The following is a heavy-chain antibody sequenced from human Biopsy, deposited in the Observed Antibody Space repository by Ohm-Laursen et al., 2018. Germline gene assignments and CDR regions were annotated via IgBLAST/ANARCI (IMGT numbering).Heavy chain of an antibody. J-gene: IGHJ4*02. CDR3: ATPFQYYDSWGGYPPFDH. V-gene: IGHV1-69*10. D-gene: IGHD3-3*01. CDR1: GGTFSNYA. Sequence: ASVKVSCKASGGTFSNYAISWVRQAPGEGLEWVGGIIAVSGLVNYAPKFQGRVSITADKSTTTAYMELSNLKSEDTAVYYCATPFQYYDSWGGYPPFDHWGQGTLVTVSS. CDR2: IIAVSGLV.